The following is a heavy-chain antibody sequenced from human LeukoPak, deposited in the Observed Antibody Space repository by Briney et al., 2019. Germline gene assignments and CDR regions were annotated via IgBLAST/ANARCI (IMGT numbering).Heavy chain of an antibody. CDR2: IRNKAYGGTA. V-gene: IGHV3-49*03. CDR3: SREVRYFDWFQADY. Sequence: GGSQRLSCSASGFTFGDYSMSWFRQAPGKGLEWVGFIRNKAYGGTAEYAASVKGRFTISRDDSESIVYLQMDSLKTEDTAVYYCSREVRYFDWFQADYWGQGTLVTVSS. J-gene: IGHJ4*02. CDR1: GFTFGDYS. D-gene: IGHD3-9*01.